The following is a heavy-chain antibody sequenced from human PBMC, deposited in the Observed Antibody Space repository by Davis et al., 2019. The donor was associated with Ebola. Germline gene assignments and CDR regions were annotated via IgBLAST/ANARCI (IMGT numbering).Heavy chain of an antibody. V-gene: IGHV3-48*02. CDR2: ISSSSSTI. J-gene: IGHJ1*01. D-gene: IGHD6-13*01. CDR3: AKDKSYSSKNFQH. CDR1: GFTFSSYS. Sequence: GESLKISCAASGFTFSSYSMNWVRQAPGKGLEWVSYISSSSSTIYYADSVKGRFTISRDNAKNSLYLQMNSLRDEDTAVYYCAKDKSYSSKNFQHWGQGTLVTVSS.